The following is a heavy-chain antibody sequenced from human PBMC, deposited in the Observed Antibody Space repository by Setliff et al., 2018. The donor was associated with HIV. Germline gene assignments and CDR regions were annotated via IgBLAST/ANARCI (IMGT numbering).Heavy chain of an antibody. D-gene: IGHD6-13*01. CDR2: ISSTGTYI. V-gene: IGHV3-NL1*01. Sequence: PGGSLRLSCAASGFTFSSYWMHWVRQAPGQGLVWVSRISSTGTYIYYTDSVKGRFTISRDNSKNTLYLQMSTRRTEDTAVYYCAKNLYSSIWSPLDYWGQGTLVTVSS. J-gene: IGHJ4*02. CDR3: AKNLYSSIWSPLDY. CDR1: GFTFSSYW.